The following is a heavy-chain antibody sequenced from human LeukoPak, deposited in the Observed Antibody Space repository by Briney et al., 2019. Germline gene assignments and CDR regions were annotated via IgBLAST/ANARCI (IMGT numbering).Heavy chain of an antibody. CDR2: IYYSGST. J-gene: IGHJ4*02. D-gene: IGHD6-13*01. CDR3: ARLVAAAGTGIDY. CDR1: GGSISSYY. Sequence: ASETLSLTCTVSGGSISSYYWSWIRQPPGKGLEWIGYIYYSGSTNYNPSLKSRVTISVDTSKNQFSLKLSSVTAADTAVYYCARLVAAAGTGIDYWGQGTLVTVSS. V-gene: IGHV4-59*08.